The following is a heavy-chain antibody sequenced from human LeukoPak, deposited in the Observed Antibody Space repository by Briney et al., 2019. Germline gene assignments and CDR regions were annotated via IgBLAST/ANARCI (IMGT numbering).Heavy chain of an antibody. J-gene: IGHJ5*02. CDR3: ARAGSRRLLDRHNWFDP. V-gene: IGHV1-8*01. D-gene: IGHD3-22*01. CDR1: GFTLSTYD. CDR2: VNPTSGNT. Sequence: ASVKVSCKASGFTLSTYDINWVRQATGQGLEWVGWVNPTSGNTGYAQKFQGRVTMTRDTSINTAYMELSSLTSEDTAVYYCARAGSRRLLDRHNWFDPWGQGTLVTVSS.